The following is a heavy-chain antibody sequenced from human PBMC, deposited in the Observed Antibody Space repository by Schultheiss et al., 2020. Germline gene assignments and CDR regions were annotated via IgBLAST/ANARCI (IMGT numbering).Heavy chain of an antibody. CDR2: IYSGGST. CDR1: GFTVNSNH. J-gene: IGHJ4*02. V-gene: IGHV3-53*01. Sequence: GESLKISCVVSGFTVNSNHITWVRQAPGKGLEWVSVIYSGGSTFYADSVKGRFTISRDNSKNTLFLQMNSLRAEDTAVYYCARDFSNGWTDYFDYWGQGTLVTVSS. D-gene: IGHD6-19*01. CDR3: ARDFSNGWTDYFDY.